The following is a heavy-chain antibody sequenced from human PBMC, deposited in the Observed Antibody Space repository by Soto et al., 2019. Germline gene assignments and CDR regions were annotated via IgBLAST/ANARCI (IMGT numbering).Heavy chain of an antibody. D-gene: IGHD1-26*01. CDR2: ILHDGSNK. CDR1: GFTFSSYA. CDR3: GDGSYFAY. Sequence: GGSLRLSCAASGFTFSSYAMRWVRQAPGKGLEWVAVILHDGSNKYYAESVKGRFTISRDNSKNTLYLQMNSLRPEDTAVYYCGDGSYFAYWGQGTLVTAPQ. J-gene: IGHJ4*02. V-gene: IGHV3-30*04.